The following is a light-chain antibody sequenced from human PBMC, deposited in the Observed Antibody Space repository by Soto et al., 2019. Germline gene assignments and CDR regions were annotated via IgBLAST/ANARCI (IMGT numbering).Light chain of an antibody. Sequence: EIVLTHSPGTLSLSPGERATLSCRAGQSVSSNSLAWYQRKPGQAPRLLIYDASIRATGIPDRFSGSGSGTDFSLTISRLEPEDFAVYYCQQYGNSPQTFGQGTKVE. CDR3: QQYGNSPQT. J-gene: IGKJ1*01. CDR2: DAS. V-gene: IGKV3-20*01. CDR1: QSVSSNS.